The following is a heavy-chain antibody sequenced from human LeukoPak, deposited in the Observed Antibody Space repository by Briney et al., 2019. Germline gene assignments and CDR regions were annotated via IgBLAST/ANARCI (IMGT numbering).Heavy chain of an antibody. Sequence: ASVKISCKVSGYTFADYYMHWAQQAPGKGLEWVGLVDPEDGETIYAEKFQGRVTITADTSTDTAYMELSSLRSEDTAVYYCASSSQKDYYDSSGYSSYYMDVWGKGTTVTVSS. CDR2: VDPEDGET. J-gene: IGHJ6*03. CDR3: ASSSQKDYYDSSGYSSYYMDV. D-gene: IGHD3-22*01. CDR1: GYTFADYY. V-gene: IGHV1-69-2*01.